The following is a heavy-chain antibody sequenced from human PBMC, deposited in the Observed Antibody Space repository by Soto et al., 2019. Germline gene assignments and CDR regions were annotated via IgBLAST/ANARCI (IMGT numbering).Heavy chain of an antibody. Sequence: PGGSLRLSCAASGFTFSNYAMYWVRQAPGKGLEWVSAISISGDSTSYADSVKGRFTISRDNSKNTLYLQLNSLRAEDTAVYYCAKRIAAADFDYWGQGTLVTVSS. J-gene: IGHJ4*02. CDR3: AKRIAAADFDY. CDR1: GFTFSNYA. D-gene: IGHD6-13*01. CDR2: ISISGDST. V-gene: IGHV3-23*01.